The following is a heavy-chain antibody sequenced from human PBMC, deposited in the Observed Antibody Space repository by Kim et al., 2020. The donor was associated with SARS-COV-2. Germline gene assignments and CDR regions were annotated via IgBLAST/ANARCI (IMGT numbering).Heavy chain of an antibody. CDR1: GFIFSSYA. V-gene: IGHV3-23*01. CDR2: ITAGGGST. D-gene: IGHD2-15*01. Sequence: GGSLRLSCAASGFIFSSYAMIWVRQAPGKGREWVSAITAGGGSTLFADSVKGRFTISRDDSRNILYLQMNSMRAEDTAVYYCAKDRGGCCHNCGLDFWGQGTLVTVSS. CDR3: AKDRGGCCHNCGLDF. J-gene: IGHJ4*02.